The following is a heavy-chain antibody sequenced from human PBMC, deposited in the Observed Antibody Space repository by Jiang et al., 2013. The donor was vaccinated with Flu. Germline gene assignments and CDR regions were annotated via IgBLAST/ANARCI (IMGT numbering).Heavy chain of an antibody. J-gene: IGHJ6*02. V-gene: IGHV4-59*09. D-gene: IGHD5-18*01. Sequence: NPSLKSRVTISLDTPKNQFSLNLSSVTAADTAVYYCARGGGRQLWSHVMDVWGQGTTVTVSS. CDR3: ARGGGRQLWSHVMDV.